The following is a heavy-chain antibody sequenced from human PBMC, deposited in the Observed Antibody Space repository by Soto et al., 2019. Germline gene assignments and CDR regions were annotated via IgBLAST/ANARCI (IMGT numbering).Heavy chain of an antibody. CDR3: AKVRLLGSSSWPDY. CDR1: GFTFSTYA. V-gene: IGHV3-23*01. J-gene: IGHJ4*02. CDR2: ISGSGGDT. D-gene: IGHD6-13*01. Sequence: GGSLRLSCAASGFTFSTYAMSWVRQAPGKGLEWVSVISGSGGDTYYADSVKGRFTISRDNSKNTLYLQMNSLRAEDTAVYYCAKVRLLGSSSWPDYWGQGTLVTVSS.